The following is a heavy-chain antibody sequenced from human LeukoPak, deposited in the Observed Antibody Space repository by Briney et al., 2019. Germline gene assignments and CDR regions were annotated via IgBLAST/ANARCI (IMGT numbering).Heavy chain of an antibody. J-gene: IGHJ4*02. Sequence: PGGSLRLSCAASGFTFSSYGMHWVRQAPGKGLEWVAVISYDGSNKYYADSVKGRFTISRDNSKNTLYLQMNSLRAEDTAAYYCAKLPAITMVRGVTKDYWGQGTLVTVSS. CDR1: GFTFSSYG. D-gene: IGHD3-10*01. CDR3: AKLPAITMVRGVTKDY. CDR2: ISYDGSNK. V-gene: IGHV3-30*18.